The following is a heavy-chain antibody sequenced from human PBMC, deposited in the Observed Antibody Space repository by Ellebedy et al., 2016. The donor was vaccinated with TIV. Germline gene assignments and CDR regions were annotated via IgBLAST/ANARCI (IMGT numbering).Heavy chain of an antibody. CDR2: IHNGVTT. V-gene: IGHV4-59*08. J-gene: IGHJ4*02. CDR1: GASIGGYF. Sequence: SQTLSLTCAVSGASIGGYFWSWIRQPPGKGLEWIAYIHNGVTTSYNPSLKSRVTISEDTSKNQFSLILTSVTAADTAVYYCARHAGNAEYAFDFWGQGSPVTVSS. D-gene: IGHD2-2*01. CDR3: ARHAGNAEYAFDF.